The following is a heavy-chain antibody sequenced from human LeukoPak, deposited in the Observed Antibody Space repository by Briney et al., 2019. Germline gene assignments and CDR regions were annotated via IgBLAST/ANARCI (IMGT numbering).Heavy chain of an antibody. CDR2: ISAYNGNT. Sequence: ASVKVSCKASGYTFTSYGISWVRQAPGQGLEWMGWISAYNGNTNCAQKLQGRVTMTTDTSTSTAYMELRSLRSEDTAVYYCARSNYGGKRWFDPWGQGTLVTVSS. CDR3: ARSNYGGKRWFDP. CDR1: GYTFTSYG. J-gene: IGHJ5*02. V-gene: IGHV1-18*01. D-gene: IGHD4-23*01.